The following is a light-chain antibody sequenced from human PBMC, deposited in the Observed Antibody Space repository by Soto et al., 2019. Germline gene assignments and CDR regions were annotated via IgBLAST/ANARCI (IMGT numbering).Light chain of an antibody. V-gene: IGLV4-69*01. CDR3: QTWGTGPWV. CDR2: VNSDGSH. J-gene: IGLJ3*02. CDR1: SGHSSYA. Sequence: QAVVTQSPSASASLGASVKLTCTLSSGHSSYAIAWHQQQPEKGPRYLMKVNSDGSHSKGDWIPDRFSGSSSGAERYLTISSLQSEDEADYYCQTWGTGPWVFGGGTKLTVL.